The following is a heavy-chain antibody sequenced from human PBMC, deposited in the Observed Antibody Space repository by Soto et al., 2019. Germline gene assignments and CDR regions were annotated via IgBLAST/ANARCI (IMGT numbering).Heavy chain of an antibody. CDR1: GFTFSSYS. J-gene: IGHJ5*02. Sequence: EVQLVESGGGLVQPGGSLRLSCAASGFTFSSYSMNWVRQAPGTGLEWVSYISSSSSTIYYADSVKGRFTISRDNAKNALYLQMNSLRDEDTAVYYCAREIPSRGAGWFDPWGQGTLVTVSS. D-gene: IGHD3-10*01. V-gene: IGHV3-48*02. CDR3: AREIPSRGAGWFDP. CDR2: ISSSSSTI.